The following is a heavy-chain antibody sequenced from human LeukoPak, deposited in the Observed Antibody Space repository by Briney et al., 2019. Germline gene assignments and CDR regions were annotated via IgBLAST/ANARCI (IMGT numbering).Heavy chain of an antibody. Sequence: ASVKVSCKASGYTFTDYYMHWVRQAPGQGLEWMGWINPNSGGTNYAQKFQGRVTMTRDTSISTAYMELSRLRSDDTDVYYCAREFGTGTTSYNWFDPWGQGTLVTVSS. D-gene: IGHD1-7*01. CDR2: INPNSGGT. V-gene: IGHV1-2*02. CDR1: GYTFTDYY. J-gene: IGHJ5*02. CDR3: AREFGTGTTSYNWFDP.